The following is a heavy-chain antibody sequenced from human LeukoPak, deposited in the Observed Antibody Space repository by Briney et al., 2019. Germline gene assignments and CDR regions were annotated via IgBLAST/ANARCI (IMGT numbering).Heavy chain of an antibody. J-gene: IGHJ6*03. CDR1: GGSISSYY. V-gene: IGHV4-59*01. CDR2: IYYSGST. Sequence: PSETLSLTCTVSGGSISSYYWSWIRQPPGKGLEWSGYIYYSGSTNYNPSLKSRVTISVDTSKNQFSLKLSSVTAADTAVYYCARAYYYYGSGSYYKNYYYMDVWGKGTTVTVSS. D-gene: IGHD3-10*01. CDR3: ARAYYYYGSGSYYKNYYYMDV.